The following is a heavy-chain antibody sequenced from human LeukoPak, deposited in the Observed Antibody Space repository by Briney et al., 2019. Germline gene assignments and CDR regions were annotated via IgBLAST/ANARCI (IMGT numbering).Heavy chain of an antibody. CDR3: EALDPYYFDY. Sequence: NPSETLSLTCAVYGGSFSGYYWSWIRQPPGKGLEWIGEINHSGSTNYNPSLKSRATISVDTSKNQFSLKLSSVTAADTAVYYCEALDPYYFDYWGQGTLVTVSS. CDR2: INHSGST. D-gene: IGHD1-1*01. V-gene: IGHV4-34*01. CDR1: GGSFSGYY. J-gene: IGHJ4*02.